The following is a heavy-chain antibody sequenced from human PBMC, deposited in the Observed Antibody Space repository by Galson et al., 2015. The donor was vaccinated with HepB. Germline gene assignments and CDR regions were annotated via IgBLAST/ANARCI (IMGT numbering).Heavy chain of an antibody. CDR2: IIPIFGTA. CDR1: GGTFSSYA. Sequence: SVKVSCKASGGTFSSYAISWARQAPGQGLEWMGGIIPIFGTANYAQKFQGRVTITADESTSTAYMELSSLRSEDTAVYYCARDPHYYYDSSGYYSGQGSLDYWGQGTLVTVSS. J-gene: IGHJ4*02. V-gene: IGHV1-69*13. CDR3: ARDPHYYYDSSGYYSGQGSLDY. D-gene: IGHD3-22*01.